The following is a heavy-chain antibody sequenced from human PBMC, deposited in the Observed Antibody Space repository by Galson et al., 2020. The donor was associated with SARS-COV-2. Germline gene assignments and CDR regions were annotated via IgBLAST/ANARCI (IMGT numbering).Heavy chain of an antibody. J-gene: IGHJ4*02. CDR2: IVNSDDTA. V-gene: IGHV3-11*01. D-gene: IGHD4-17*01. Sequence: GESLKISCAASGFTFSDYYMSWIRQTPGKGLEWVSYIVNSDDTAYYADSVKGRFTISRDNAKNSLYLQMNSLRVGDTAVYFCARERTPTTAFDYWGQGTLVTVSS. CDR3: ARERTPTTAFDY. CDR1: GFTFSDYY.